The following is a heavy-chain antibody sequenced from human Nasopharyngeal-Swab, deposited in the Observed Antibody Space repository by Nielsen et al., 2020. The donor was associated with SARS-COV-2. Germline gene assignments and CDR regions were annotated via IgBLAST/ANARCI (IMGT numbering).Heavy chain of an antibody. CDR3: ARGIYESDVPYMDV. CDR2: IYSFGRT. D-gene: IGHD2/OR15-2a*01. J-gene: IGHJ6*03. CDR1: GFSVSNNY. Sequence: GESLKISCAASGFSVSNNYMSWVRQAPGRGLEWVSVIYSFGRTYDAGSLRGRFTISRDSSKNTLYLQMNNLRAEDTAVYYCARGIYESDVPYMDVWGKGTTVTVSS. V-gene: IGHV3-53*01.